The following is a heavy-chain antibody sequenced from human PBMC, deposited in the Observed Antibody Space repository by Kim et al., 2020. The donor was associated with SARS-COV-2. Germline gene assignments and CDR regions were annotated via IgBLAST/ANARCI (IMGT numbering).Heavy chain of an antibody. J-gene: IGHJ4*02. V-gene: IGHV4-39*01. D-gene: IGHD3-22*01. Sequence: SETLSLTCTVCGGSISSRSYYWGWIRQPPGKGLEWIGTIYYSGNTYNNPSLKSRVTISVDTSKNQFSLKLSSVTAADTAVYYCARLRADNSGYWGQGTLVTVSS. CDR3: ARLRADNSGY. CDR2: IYYSGNT. CDR1: GGSISSRSYY.